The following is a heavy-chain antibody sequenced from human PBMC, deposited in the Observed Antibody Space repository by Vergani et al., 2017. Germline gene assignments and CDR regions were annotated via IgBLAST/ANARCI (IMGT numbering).Heavy chain of an antibody. V-gene: IGHV1-18*01. CDR1: GYTFTSYG. J-gene: IGHJ6*03. CDR3: ARDLHPMPYVNPDYYYMDV. CDR2: ISAYNGNT. Sequence: QVPLVPSGAEVKKPGASVTVSCKASGYTFTSYGISWVRQAPGQGLEWMGWISAYNGNTNYAQKLQGRVTMTTDTSTSTAYMELRSLRSDDTAVYYCARDLHPMPYVNPDYYYMDVWGKGTTVTVSS. D-gene: IGHD2-2*01.